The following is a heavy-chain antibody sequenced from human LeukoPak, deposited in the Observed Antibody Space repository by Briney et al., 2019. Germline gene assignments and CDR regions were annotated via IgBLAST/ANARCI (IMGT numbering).Heavy chain of an antibody. J-gene: IGHJ4*02. V-gene: IGHV5-51*01. CDR3: ARPRWFGEFSLDY. Sequence: GESPKISCQGSGYSFTSYWIGWERQMPGKGLEWMGIIYPGDSDTRYSPSFQGQVTISADKSISTAYLQWSSLKASDTAMYSCARPRWFGEFSLDYWGQGTLVTVSS. CDR1: GYSFTSYW. CDR2: IYPGDSDT. D-gene: IGHD3-10*01.